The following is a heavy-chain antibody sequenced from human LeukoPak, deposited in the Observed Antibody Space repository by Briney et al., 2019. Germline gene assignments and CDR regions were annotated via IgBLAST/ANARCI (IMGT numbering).Heavy chain of an antibody. J-gene: IGHJ4*02. Sequence: SETLSLTCTVSGYSISSGYYWGWIRQPPGKGLEWIGSIYHSGSTYYNPSLKSRVTISVDTSKNQFSLKLSSVTAADTAVYYCARTDYGSGSPDAVRIDYWGQGTLVTVSS. CDR3: ARTDYGSGSPDAVRIDY. CDR1: GYSISSGYY. D-gene: IGHD3-10*01. V-gene: IGHV4-38-2*02. CDR2: IYHSGST.